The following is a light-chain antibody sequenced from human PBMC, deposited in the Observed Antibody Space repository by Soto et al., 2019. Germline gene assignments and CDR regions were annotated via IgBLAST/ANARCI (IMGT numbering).Light chain of an antibody. CDR2: EVR. CDR3: SSYTSNSSLI. J-gene: IGLJ2*01. Sequence: QSLLAQSPSVSGPAGQSIPISGAGTLRDVGAYNLVSWYQQHPSRAPQLIIYEVRNRPSGISFRFSCSKSGNTASLTISGLQAEDEADYYCSSYTSNSSLIFGGGTKVTVL. V-gene: IGLV2-14*01. CDR1: LRDVGAYNL.